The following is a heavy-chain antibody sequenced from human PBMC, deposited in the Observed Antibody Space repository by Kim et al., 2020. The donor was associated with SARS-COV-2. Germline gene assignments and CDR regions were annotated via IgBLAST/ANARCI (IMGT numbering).Heavy chain of an antibody. J-gene: IGHJ6*03. CDR2: IDWDDDK. Sequence: SGPTLVNPTQTLTLTFTFSGFSLFTRGMCVSWIRQPPGKALEWLARIDWDDDKYYNTSLKTRLTISKDTSKNQVVLMMTNMDPVDTATYYCARIRGTGTTRSQSYHYYMDVWGKGTTVTVSS. D-gene: IGHD1-7*01. V-gene: IGHV2-70*11. CDR1: GFSLFTRGMC. CDR3: ARIRGTGTTRSQSYHYYMDV.